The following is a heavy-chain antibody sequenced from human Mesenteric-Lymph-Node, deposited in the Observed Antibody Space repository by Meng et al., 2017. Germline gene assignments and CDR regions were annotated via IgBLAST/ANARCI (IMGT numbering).Heavy chain of an antibody. V-gene: IGHV1-69*06. J-gene: IGHJ4*02. CDR3: VRDSPIVATIDFDY. Sequence: QGQLVQAGAGVKKPGYSVKVSCKASGGTFSSYAISWVRQAPGQGLEWMGGIIPIFGTANYAQKFQGRVTITADTSTSTAYMELRSLRSDDTAVYYCVRDSPIVATIDFDYWGQGTLVTVSS. CDR1: GGTFSSYA. CDR2: IIPIFGTA. D-gene: IGHD5-12*01.